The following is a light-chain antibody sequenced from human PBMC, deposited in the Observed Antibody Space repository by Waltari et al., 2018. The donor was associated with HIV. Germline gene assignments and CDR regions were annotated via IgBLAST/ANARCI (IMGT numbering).Light chain of an antibody. J-gene: IGLJ3*02. CDR1: SSDVGSQDL. V-gene: IGLV2-23*02. CDR2: EVI. Sequence: QSALTQPASVSGSPGQSITISCTATSSDVGSQDLVSWYQHHPGRAPKLRIYEVITRPSGVAHRCSGSKSGNTASLTISGLQAEDEADYYCCSFADTNTWVFGGGTKLTVL. CDR3: CSFADTNTWV.